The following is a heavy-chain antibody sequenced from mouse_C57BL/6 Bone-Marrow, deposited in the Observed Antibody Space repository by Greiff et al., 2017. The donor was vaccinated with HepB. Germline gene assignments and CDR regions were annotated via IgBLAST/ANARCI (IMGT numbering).Heavy chain of an antibody. J-gene: IGHJ3*01. CDR1: GYTFTDYN. Sequence: VQLKQSGPELVKPGASVKMSCKASGYTFTDYNMHWVKQSHGKSLEWIGYINPNNGGTSYNQKFKGKATLTVNKSSSTAYMELRSLTSEDSAVYYCARYYYGSRAFAYWGQGTLVTVSA. CDR3: ARYYYGSRAFAY. CDR2: INPNNGGT. D-gene: IGHD1-1*01. V-gene: IGHV1-22*01.